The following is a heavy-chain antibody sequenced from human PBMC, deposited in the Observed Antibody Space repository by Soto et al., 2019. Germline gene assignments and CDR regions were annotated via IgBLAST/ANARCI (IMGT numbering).Heavy chain of an antibody. CDR3: VGGYYFGDY. CDR1: GFTFSSYG. J-gene: IGHJ4*02. CDR2: ISYDGSNK. V-gene: IGHV3-30*03. D-gene: IGHD3-22*01. Sequence: QVQLVESGGGVVQPGRSLRLSCAASGFTFSSYGMHWVRQAPGKGLQWVAVISYDGSNKYYADSVKGRFTISRDNSKNTLYLQMNSLRAEDTAVYYCVGGYYFGDYWGQGTLLTVSS.